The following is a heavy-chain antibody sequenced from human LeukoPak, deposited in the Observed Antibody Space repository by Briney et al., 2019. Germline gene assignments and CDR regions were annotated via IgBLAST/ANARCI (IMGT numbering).Heavy chain of an antibody. J-gene: IGHJ4*02. Sequence: GASVKVSCKASGYSFTTYDINWVRQATGQGLEWMGWMNLKSGYTGYAQKFQGRVTITRDTSTSTVYMELSSLRSEDTAVYYCARVAGNIDYWGQGTLVTVSS. CDR3: ARVAGNIDY. D-gene: IGHD6-19*01. CDR2: MNLKSGYT. CDR1: GYSFTTYD. V-gene: IGHV1-8*03.